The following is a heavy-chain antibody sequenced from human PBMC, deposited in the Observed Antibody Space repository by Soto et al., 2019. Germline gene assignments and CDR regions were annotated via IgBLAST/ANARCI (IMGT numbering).Heavy chain of an antibody. Sequence: PRVSLKISCKGSGYSFAAYWITWVRQIPGKGLEYMGMIDPTDSNTYYRPSFQGHVTFSVDKSISTAYLQWSSLKASDTAMYYCARRYTGFDFWGQGTPVTVSS. CDR2: IDPTDSNT. D-gene: IGHD3-9*01. J-gene: IGHJ4*02. CDR3: ARRYTGFDF. V-gene: IGHV5-10-1*01. CDR1: GYSFAAYW.